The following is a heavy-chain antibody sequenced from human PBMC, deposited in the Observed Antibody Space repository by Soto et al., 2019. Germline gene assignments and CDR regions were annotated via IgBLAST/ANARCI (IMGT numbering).Heavy chain of an antibody. V-gene: IGHV1-69*02. D-gene: IGHD1-26*01. CDR3: ARPTSGIYYYFDY. Sequence: QVQLVQSGAEVKKPGSSVKVSCKVSGGTFSSYTISWVRQAPGQGLEWMGRIIPILGIANYAQKFQGRVTITADKSTSTAYMELSSLRSEDTAVYYCARPTSGIYYYFDYWGQGTLVTVSS. CDR1: GGTFSSYT. CDR2: IIPILGIA. J-gene: IGHJ4*02.